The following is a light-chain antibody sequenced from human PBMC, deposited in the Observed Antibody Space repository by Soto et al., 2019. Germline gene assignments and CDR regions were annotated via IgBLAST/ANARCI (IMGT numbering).Light chain of an antibody. Sequence: DIQMTQSPSSLSASVGDRVTITCRASQGISNYLAWYQQKPGKVPKLLIYDASTLQSGVPSRFSGSGSGTDFTLPISSLQPEDVATYYCHKYNSAPRTFGQGTKVEIK. CDR2: DAS. CDR1: QGISNY. J-gene: IGKJ1*01. CDR3: HKYNSAPRT. V-gene: IGKV1-27*01.